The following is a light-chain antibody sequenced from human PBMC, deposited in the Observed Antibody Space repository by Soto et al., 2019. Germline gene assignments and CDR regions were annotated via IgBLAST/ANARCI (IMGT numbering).Light chain of an antibody. V-gene: IGKV1-5*03. CDR2: EAS. CDR3: QQYSSYPWT. CDR1: QSIRNY. Sequence: DIQMTQSPSTLSASVGDRVTITCRASQSIRNYLAWFQEKPGRAPKLLIYEASSLESGVPSRFSGSGSGTEFTLTISSLQPDDFATYHCQQYSSYPWTFGQGTKGDIK. J-gene: IGKJ1*01.